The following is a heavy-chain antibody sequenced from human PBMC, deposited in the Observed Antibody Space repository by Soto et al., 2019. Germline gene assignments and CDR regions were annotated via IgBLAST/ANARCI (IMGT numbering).Heavy chain of an antibody. V-gene: IGHV1-2*02. CDR3: ARADIVVVPAAPPYYYYGMDV. D-gene: IGHD2-2*01. CDR1: GYTFTGYY. Sequence: ASVKVSCKASGYTFTGYYMHWVRQAPGQGLEWMGWINPNSGGTNYAQKFQGRVTMTRDTSISTAYMELSRLRSDDTAVYYCARADIVVVPAAPPYYYYGMDVWGQGTTVTVS. J-gene: IGHJ6*02. CDR2: INPNSGGT.